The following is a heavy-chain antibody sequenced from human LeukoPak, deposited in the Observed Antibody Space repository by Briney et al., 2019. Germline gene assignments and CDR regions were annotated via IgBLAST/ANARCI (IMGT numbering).Heavy chain of an antibody. D-gene: IGHD1-26*01. Sequence: PSETLSLTCTVSGGSISSHYWSWMRQSPGKGLEWIGYIDYSGSTNYNPSFKSRVTISVDTSKNQFSLKLSSVTAADTAVYYCARGFGSYLRYYFDYWGQGTLVTVSS. CDR1: GGSISSHY. V-gene: IGHV4-59*11. CDR2: IDYSGST. J-gene: IGHJ4*02. CDR3: ARGFGSYLRYYFDY.